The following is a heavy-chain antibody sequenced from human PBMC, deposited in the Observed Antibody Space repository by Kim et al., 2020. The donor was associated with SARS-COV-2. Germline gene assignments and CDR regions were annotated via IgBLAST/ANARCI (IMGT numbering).Heavy chain of an antibody. J-gene: IGHJ4*02. V-gene: IGHV3-7*04. D-gene: IGHD6-13*01. Sequence: YYVESVKGRFAISRDNATNSLYLQKNSLGAEETAVYYCARLGRSSWNFDYWGQGTLVTVSS. CDR3: ARLGRSSWNFDY.